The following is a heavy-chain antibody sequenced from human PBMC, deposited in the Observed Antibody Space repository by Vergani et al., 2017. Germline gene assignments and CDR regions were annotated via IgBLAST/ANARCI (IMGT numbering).Heavy chain of an antibody. V-gene: IGHV3-23*01. CDR3: AKDVSYYDSSGYPFDY. Sequence: EVQLLESGGGLVQPGGSLRLSCAASGFTFSSYAMSWVRQAPGKGLEWVSAISGSGGSTYYADSVKGRFTISRDNSKNTLYLQMNSLRAEDTAVYYCAKDVSYYDSSGYPFDYWGQGTLVTVSS. D-gene: IGHD3-22*01. CDR1: GFTFSSYA. J-gene: IGHJ4*02. CDR2: ISGSGGST.